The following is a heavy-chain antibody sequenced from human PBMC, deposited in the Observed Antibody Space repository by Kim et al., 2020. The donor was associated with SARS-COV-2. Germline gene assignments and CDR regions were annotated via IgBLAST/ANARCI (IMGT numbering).Heavy chain of an antibody. CDR1: GYTFTSYG. CDR2: ISAYNGNT. V-gene: IGHV1-18*01. CDR3: AREYGSGSYIHYYYGMDV. J-gene: IGHJ6*02. D-gene: IGHD3-10*01. Sequence: ASVKVSCKASGYTFTSYGISWVRQAPGQGLEWMGWISAYNGNTNYAQKLQGRVTMTTDTSTSTAYMELRSLRSDDTAVYYCAREYGSGSYIHYYYGMDVWGQGTTVTVSS.